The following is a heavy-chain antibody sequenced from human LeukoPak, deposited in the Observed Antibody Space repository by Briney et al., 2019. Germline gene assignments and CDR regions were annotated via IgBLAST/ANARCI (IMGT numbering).Heavy chain of an antibody. CDR1: GYTFTGYD. D-gene: IGHD2-2*01. J-gene: IGHJ6*02. V-gene: IGHV1-8*01. Sequence: ASVKVSCKASGYTFTGYDINWVRLATGQGLEWMGWMNPNSGNTGYAQKFQGRVTMTRNTSISTAYMELSSLRSEDTAVYYCARVLSYCSSTSCYEFKNYYYYGMDVWGQGTTVTVSS. CDR2: MNPNSGNT. CDR3: ARVLSYCSSTSCYEFKNYYYYGMDV.